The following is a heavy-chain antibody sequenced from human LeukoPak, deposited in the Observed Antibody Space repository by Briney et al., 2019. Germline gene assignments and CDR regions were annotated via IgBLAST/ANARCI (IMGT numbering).Heavy chain of an antibody. CDR3: AREGHDDWFDP. V-gene: IGHV4-59*12. CDR1: RDSNSRYY. CDR2: IYYSGST. J-gene: IGHJ5*02. Sequence: SETLSHTPTVSRDSNSRYYWSWVRAPLGEGVEWIGYIYYSGSTNYHPSLKSRVTISVDTSKNQFSLKLSSVTAAETAVYYCAREGHDDWFDPWGQGTLVTVSS.